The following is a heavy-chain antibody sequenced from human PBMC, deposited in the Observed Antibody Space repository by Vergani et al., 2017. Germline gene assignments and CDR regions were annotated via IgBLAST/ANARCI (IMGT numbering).Heavy chain of an antibody. CDR1: GFALNRHA. D-gene: IGHD3-22*01. CDR3: ARLSYDTTPYLQWGYDC. Sequence: QVQLVESGGGVVQPGTSLRLSCVVSGFALNRHAMYWVRQAPGKGLEWVVGISFDGTNEYYPDLVKGRFTISRDNSKNMLYLQMNSLRAEDTAVYYCARLSYDTTPYLQWGYDCWGQGTLVSVSS. J-gene: IGHJ4*02. CDR2: ISFDGTNE. V-gene: IGHV3-30-3*01.